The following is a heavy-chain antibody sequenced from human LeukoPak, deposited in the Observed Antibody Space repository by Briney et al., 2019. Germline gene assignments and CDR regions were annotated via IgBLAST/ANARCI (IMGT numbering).Heavy chain of an antibody. V-gene: IGHV3-23*01. J-gene: IGHJ4*02. Sequence: PGESLRLTCAASGFTFSSHAMSWVRQAPGKGLEWVSAISDSGDSTYYADFVKGRFTISRDDSKNTLYLQMNSLRAEDTVVYYCAKDSPVCSFWGQGTLVTVSS. CDR3: AKDSPVCSF. D-gene: IGHD3-10*02. CDR1: GFTFSSHA. CDR2: ISDSGDST.